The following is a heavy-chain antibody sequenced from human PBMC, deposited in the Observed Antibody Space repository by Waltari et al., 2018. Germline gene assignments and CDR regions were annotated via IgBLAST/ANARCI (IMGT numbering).Heavy chain of an antibody. J-gene: IGHJ4*02. CDR2: VYYDGSTK. V-gene: IGHV3-33*01. CDR3: ARCGRGVDSSASCLDH. CDR1: GFISSYSG. Sequence: QVQLVVFGVGVVLPGWSLRLSCVASGFISSYSGIHWVRQAPGKGLEWVAVVYYDGSTKHYADSVKGRFTISRDNSKNTLNLEMNSLRAEDTAVYFCARCGRGVDSSASCLDHWGQGTLVTVSS. D-gene: IGHD1-1*01.